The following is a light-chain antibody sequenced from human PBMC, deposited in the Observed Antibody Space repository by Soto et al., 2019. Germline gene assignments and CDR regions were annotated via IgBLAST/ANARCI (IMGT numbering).Light chain of an antibody. CDR1: QSIGSY. Sequence: EIVLTQSQATLSLSPGERVTLSCGASQSIGSYLAWYQQTPGQAPRLLIYDASYRATGIPARFSGSGSGTAFTLSISSLEPEDFAVYYCQYRSGWLRTFGQGTKVDIK. V-gene: IGKV3-11*01. CDR3: QYRSGWLRT. CDR2: DAS. J-gene: IGKJ1*01.